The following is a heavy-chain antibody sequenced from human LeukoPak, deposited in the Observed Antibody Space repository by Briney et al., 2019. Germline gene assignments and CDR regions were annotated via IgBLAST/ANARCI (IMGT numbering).Heavy chain of an antibody. Sequence: PSETLSLTCAVSVYSISSGYYWGWIRQPPGKGLEWIGSIYHSGSTYYNPSLKSRVTISVDTSKNQFSLKLSSVAAADTAVYYCARYSSIWYVYFDSWGQGTLVTVSS. J-gene: IGHJ4*02. D-gene: IGHD6-13*01. CDR2: IYHSGST. CDR1: VYSISSGYY. V-gene: IGHV4-38-2*01. CDR3: ARYSSIWYVYFDS.